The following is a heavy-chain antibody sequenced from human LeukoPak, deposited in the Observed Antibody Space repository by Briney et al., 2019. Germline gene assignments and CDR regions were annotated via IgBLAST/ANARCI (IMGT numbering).Heavy chain of an antibody. CDR3: AGDQGDYGDYGWFDP. V-gene: IGHV4-30-4*01. CDR1: GGSVSSGDYY. Sequence: SETLSLTCIVSGGSVSSGDYYWSWIRQPPGKGPEWIGYIYHTGDTYYNPSLKSRATISVDTAKNQFSLRLSFVTATDTAVYFCAGDQGDYGDYGWFDPWGQGTQVTVSS. CDR2: IYHTGDT. J-gene: IGHJ5*02. D-gene: IGHD4-17*01.